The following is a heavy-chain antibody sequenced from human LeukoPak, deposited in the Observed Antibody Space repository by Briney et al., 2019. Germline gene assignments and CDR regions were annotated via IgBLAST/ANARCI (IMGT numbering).Heavy chain of an antibody. CDR2: ISYDGSNK. V-gene: IGHV3-30*18. CDR3: AKILAIPPGTFDL. J-gene: IGHJ2*01. CDR1: GFTFSSYG. Sequence: GGSLRLSCAASGFTFSSYGMHWVRQAPGKGLEWVAVISYDGSNKYYADSVKGRFTISRDNSKNTLYLQMNSLRAEDTAVYYCAKILAIPPGTFDLWGRGTLVTVSS.